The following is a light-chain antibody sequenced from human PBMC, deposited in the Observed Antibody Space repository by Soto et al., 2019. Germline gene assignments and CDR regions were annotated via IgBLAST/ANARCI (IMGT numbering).Light chain of an antibody. Sequence: QSALTQPRSVSGSPGQSVTISCTGTSSDIGAYHYVTWYQQHPGKAPKLIIYDVAKRPSGVPDRFSGSKSGNTASLTISGLQADDDADYYCCSYAGSYTLGVFGGGTQLTVL. CDR3: CSYAGSYTLGV. CDR2: DVA. CDR1: SSDIGAYHY. J-gene: IGLJ2*01. V-gene: IGLV2-11*01.